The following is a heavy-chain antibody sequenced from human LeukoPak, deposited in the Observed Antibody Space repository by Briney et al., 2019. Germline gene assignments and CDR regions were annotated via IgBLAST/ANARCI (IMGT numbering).Heavy chain of an antibody. CDR3: AKDSPYSSGWFALDY. V-gene: IGHV3-30-3*01. CDR2: ISYDGSNK. CDR1: GFTFSSYA. J-gene: IGHJ4*02. Sequence: GRSLRLSCAASGFTFSSYAMHWVRQAPGKGLEWVAVISYDGSNKYYADSVKGRFTISRDNSKNTLYLQMNSLRAEDTAVYYCAKDSPYSSGWFALDYWGQGTLVTVSS. D-gene: IGHD6-19*01.